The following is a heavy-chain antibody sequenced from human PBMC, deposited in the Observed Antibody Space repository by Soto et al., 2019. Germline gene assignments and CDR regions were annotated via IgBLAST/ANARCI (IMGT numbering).Heavy chain of an antibody. J-gene: IGHJ5*02. CDR1: GGSISSGDYY. D-gene: IGHD3-3*01. V-gene: IGHV4-30-4*01. CDR2: IYYSGST. Sequence: SETLSLTCTVSGGSISSGDYYWSWIRQPPGKGLEWIGYIYYSGSTYYNPSLKSRVTISVDTSKNQFSLKLSSVTAADTAVYYCAREGRGFYDFTRFDPWGQGTLVTVSS. CDR3: AREGRGFYDFTRFDP.